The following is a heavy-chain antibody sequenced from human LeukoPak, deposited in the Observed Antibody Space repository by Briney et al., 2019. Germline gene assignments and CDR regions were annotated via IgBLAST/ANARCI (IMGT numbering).Heavy chain of an antibody. V-gene: IGHV4-39*07. Sequence: SETLSLTCTVSGGSISSSSYYWGWIRQPPGKGLEWIGSIYYSGSTYYNPSLKSRVTISVDTSKNQFSLKLSSVTAADTAVYYCARSAHYGDQELFDYWGQGTLVTVSS. CDR2: IYYSGST. J-gene: IGHJ4*02. D-gene: IGHD4-17*01. CDR3: ARSAHYGDQELFDY. CDR1: GGSISSSSYY.